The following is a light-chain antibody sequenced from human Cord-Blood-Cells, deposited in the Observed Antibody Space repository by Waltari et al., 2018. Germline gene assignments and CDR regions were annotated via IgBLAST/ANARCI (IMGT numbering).Light chain of an antibody. CDR1: QSVLYSSNNKNY. CDR3: QQYYSTPRT. V-gene: IGKV4-1*01. Sequence: DIVMTQSPDSLAVYLGERATINCKSSQSVLYSSNNKNYLAWYQQKPGQPPRLLIYWASTRESGVPDRFNGSGSVTDFTHTSSSLQAEDVAVYDCQQYYSTPRTFGQGTKVEIK. J-gene: IGKJ1*01. CDR2: WAS.